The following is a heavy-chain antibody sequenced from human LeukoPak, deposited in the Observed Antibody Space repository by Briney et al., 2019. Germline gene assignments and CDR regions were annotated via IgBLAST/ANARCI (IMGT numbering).Heavy chain of an antibody. CDR2: ISSSSSTI. CDR1: GFTFSSYS. J-gene: IGHJ5*02. V-gene: IGHV3-48*01. CDR3: ARGSPFNWFDP. Sequence: PGGSLRLSCAASGFTFSSYSMNWVRQAPGKGLEWVSYISSSSSTIYYADSVKGRFTISRDNAKNSLYLQMNSLRAEDTAVYYCARGSPFNWFDPWGQGTLVTVSS.